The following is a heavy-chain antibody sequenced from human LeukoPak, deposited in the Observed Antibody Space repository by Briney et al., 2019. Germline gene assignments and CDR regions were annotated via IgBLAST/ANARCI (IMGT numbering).Heavy chain of an antibody. CDR3: ARDPSTVITSAYYYGLDV. CDR1: GDSVSSNSAA. V-gene: IGHV6-1*01. CDR2: TYYRSKWYN. D-gene: IGHD4-17*01. J-gene: IGHJ6*02. Sequence: SQTLSLTCAISGDSVSSNSAAWNWIRQSPSRGLEWLGRTYYRSKWYNDYAVSVKSRITTNPDTSKNQFSLQLNSVTPEDTAVYYCARDPSTVITSAYYYGLDVWGQGTTVTVSS.